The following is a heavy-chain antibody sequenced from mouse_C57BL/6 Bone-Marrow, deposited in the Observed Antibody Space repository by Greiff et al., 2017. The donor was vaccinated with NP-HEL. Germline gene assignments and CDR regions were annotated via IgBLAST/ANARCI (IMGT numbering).Heavy chain of an antibody. D-gene: IGHD2-2*01. CDR3: ARRVYGYDGAGFAY. CDR1: GYTFTDYN. J-gene: IGHJ3*01. V-gene: IGHV1-18*01. CDR2: INPNNGGT. Sequence: EVQLQQPGPELVKPGASVKIPCKASGYTFTDYNMDWVKQSHGKSLEWIGDINPNNGGTIYNQKFKGKATLTVDKSSSTAYMELRSLTSEDTAVYYCARRVYGYDGAGFAYWGQGTLVTVSA.